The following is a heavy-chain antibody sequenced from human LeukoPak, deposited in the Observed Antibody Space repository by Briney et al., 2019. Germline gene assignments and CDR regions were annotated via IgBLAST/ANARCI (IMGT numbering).Heavy chain of an antibody. V-gene: IGHV3-23*01. CDR3: AKAPSSYCSSTSCYTAFDY. CDR2: ISGSGGST. J-gene: IGHJ4*02. D-gene: IGHD2-2*02. Sequence: GGSLRLSCAAAGFTFSSHAMSWVRQAPGKGLGWVSAISGSGGSTYYADSVKGRFTISRDNSKNTLYLQMNSLRAEDTAVYYCAKAPSSYCSSTSCYTAFDYWGQGTLVTVSS. CDR1: GFTFSSHA.